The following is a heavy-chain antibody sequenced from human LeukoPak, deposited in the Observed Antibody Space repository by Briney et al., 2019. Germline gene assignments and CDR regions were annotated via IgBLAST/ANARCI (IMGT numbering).Heavy chain of an antibody. Sequence: ASVKVSCKASGYTFNRNAINWVRQAPGQGLEWMGWINTKTGTPTYAQGFTGRFVFSLDISVTTTYLQVSNPTAEDTAVYYCARRSPSADAFDIWGQGTMVTVSS. V-gene: IGHV7-4-1*02. CDR3: ARRSPSADAFDI. CDR1: GYTFNRNA. CDR2: INTKTGTP. J-gene: IGHJ3*02.